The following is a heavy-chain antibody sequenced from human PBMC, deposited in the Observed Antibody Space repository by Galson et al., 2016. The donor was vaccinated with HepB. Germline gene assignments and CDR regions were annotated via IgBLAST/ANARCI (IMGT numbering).Heavy chain of an antibody. CDR1: GGSISNDYW. CDR3: TRGTLGTAATMTCDY. V-gene: IGHV4-4*02. Sequence: SETLSLTCAVSGGSISNDYWWSWVRQSPGKELEWIGEIYQTGTANYNPSFTRRATISVDKSKNQFSLRLDSVTAADTAVYYCTRGTLGTAATMTCDYWGQGTLVSVSS. CDR2: IYQTGTA. D-gene: IGHD6-25*01. J-gene: IGHJ4*02.